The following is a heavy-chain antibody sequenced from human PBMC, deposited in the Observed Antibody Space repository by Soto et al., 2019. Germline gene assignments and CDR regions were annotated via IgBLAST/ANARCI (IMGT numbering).Heavy chain of an antibody. Sequence: QVQLQESGPGLVKPSQTLSLTCTVSGCSISSGGYYWSWIRQHPGKCLEWIGYIYYSGSTYYNPSLTSRVTISVNTPKNQFSLKLSSGTAGDTAVYYCEREWRYDSSGYYDYWGQGTLVTVSS. CDR3: EREWRYDSSGYYDY. D-gene: IGHD3-22*01. CDR2: IYYSGST. J-gene: IGHJ4*02. V-gene: IGHV4-31*03. CDR1: GCSISSGGYY.